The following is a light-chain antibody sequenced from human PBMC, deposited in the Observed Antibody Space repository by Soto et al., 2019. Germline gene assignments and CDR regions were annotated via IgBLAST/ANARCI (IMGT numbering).Light chain of an antibody. CDR1: QSVSSN. CDR2: DAS. V-gene: IGKV3-15*01. J-gene: IGKJ1*01. CDR3: QQYIKWPIT. Sequence: EIVMTQSPGTLSVSPGERATLSCRASQSVSSNLAWYQQKPGQAPRLLISDASTRATGIPARFSGSGSGTEFTLTVSSLQSEDFAVYYCQQYIKWPITFGQGTKVDI.